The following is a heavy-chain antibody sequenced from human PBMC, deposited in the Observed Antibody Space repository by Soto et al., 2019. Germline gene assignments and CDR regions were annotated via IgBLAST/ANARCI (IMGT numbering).Heavy chain of an antibody. V-gene: IGHV4-39*01. D-gene: IGHD1-26*01. CDR3: ARQAPLRDSGSYFWYYGMDV. CDR2: IYYSRST. CDR1: GSSISSGGYY. Sequence: SETLSLTCTVSGSSISSGGYYWCWIRQHPGKGQEWIGSIYYSRSTFYNPSLKSRVTISVDTSKNQFSLKLSSVTAADTAVYYCARQAPLRDSGSYFWYYGMDVWGQGTTLTVSS. J-gene: IGHJ6*02.